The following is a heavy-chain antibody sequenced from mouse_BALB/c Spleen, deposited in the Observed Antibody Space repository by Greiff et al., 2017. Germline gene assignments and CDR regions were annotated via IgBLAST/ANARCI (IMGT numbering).Heavy chain of an antibody. V-gene: IGHV1S41*01. Sequence: DLVKPGASVKLSCKASGYTFTSYWINWIKQRPGQGLEWIGRIAPGSGSTYYNEMFKGKATLTVDTSSSTAYIQLSSLSSEDSAVYFCARLDWNYFDYWGQGTTLTVSS. J-gene: IGHJ2*01. CDR3: ARLDWNYFDY. CDR2: IAPGSGST. D-gene: IGHD4-1*01. CDR1: GYTFTSYW.